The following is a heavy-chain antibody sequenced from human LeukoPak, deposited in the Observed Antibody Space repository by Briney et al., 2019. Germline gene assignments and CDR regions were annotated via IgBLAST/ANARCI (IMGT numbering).Heavy chain of an antibody. CDR2: IRGSGGST. V-gene: IGHV3-23*01. J-gene: IGHJ3*02. Sequence: PGGSLRLSCAASGFTFSSYAMSRVRQAPGKGLEWFSAIRGSGGSTYYAHSVKGRFTISRDNSKTTLYLQMNSLRAEDTAVYYCAKDGGPGLAFDIWGQGTMVTVSS. CDR1: GFTFSSYA. CDR3: AKDGGPGLAFDI. D-gene: IGHD3-16*01.